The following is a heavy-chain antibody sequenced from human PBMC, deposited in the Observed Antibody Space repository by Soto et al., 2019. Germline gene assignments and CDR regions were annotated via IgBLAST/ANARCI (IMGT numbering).Heavy chain of an antibody. CDR3: VRDSHGDY. J-gene: IGHJ4*02. CDR2: IDHDGPT. V-gene: IGHV3-74*01. CDR1: GFIFSNYW. Sequence: EVQLVESGGGLVQPGGSLRLSCAGSGFIFSNYWMHWVRQAPGKGLEWVSRIDHDGPTDYADSVRGRFTISGDNAESTLYLQMNRLRPEYTAVYYCVRDSHGDYWGQGTLVTVSS.